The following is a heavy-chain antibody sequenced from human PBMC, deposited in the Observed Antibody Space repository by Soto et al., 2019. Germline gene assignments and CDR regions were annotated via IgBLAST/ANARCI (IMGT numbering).Heavy chain of an antibody. J-gene: IGHJ6*02. D-gene: IGHD3-10*01. CDR1: GYSFTSYW. Sequence: GESLKISCKGSGYSFTSYWISWVRQMPGKGLEWMGRIDPSDSYTNYSPYFQGHVTISADKSISTAYLQWSSLKASDTAMYYCARPIWFGEFTNYGMDVWGQGTTVTVSS. CDR2: IDPSDSYT. CDR3: ARPIWFGEFTNYGMDV. V-gene: IGHV5-10-1*01.